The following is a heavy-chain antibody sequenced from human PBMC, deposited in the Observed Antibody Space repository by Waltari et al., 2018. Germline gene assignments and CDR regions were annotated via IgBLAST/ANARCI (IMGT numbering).Heavy chain of an antibody. CDR3: ARLRDIVVVPAARNAFDI. V-gene: IGHV4-30-4*08. CDR1: VGSISSGDYY. CDR2: IYYSGST. J-gene: IGHJ3*02. Sequence: QVQLQESGPGLVKPSQTLSLTCTVSVGSISSGDYYWSWIRQPPGKGLEWIGYIYYSGSTYYNPSLKSRVTISVDTSKNQFSLKLSSVTAADTAVYYCARLRDIVVVPAARNAFDIWGQGTMVTVSS. D-gene: IGHD2-2*01.